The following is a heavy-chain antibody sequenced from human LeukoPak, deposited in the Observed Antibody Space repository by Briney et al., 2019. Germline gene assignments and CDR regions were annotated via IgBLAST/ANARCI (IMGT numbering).Heavy chain of an antibody. CDR2: ISYDGSNK. Sequence: GRSLRLSCAASGFTFSSYAMHWVRQAPGKGLEWVAVISYDGSNKYYADSVEGRFTISRDNSKNTLYLQMNSLRAEDTAVYYCARELFPSMVGGSYLPSDYWGQGTLVTVSS. V-gene: IGHV3-30-3*01. J-gene: IGHJ4*02. CDR3: ARELFPSMVGGSYLPSDY. CDR1: GFTFSSYA. D-gene: IGHD1-26*01.